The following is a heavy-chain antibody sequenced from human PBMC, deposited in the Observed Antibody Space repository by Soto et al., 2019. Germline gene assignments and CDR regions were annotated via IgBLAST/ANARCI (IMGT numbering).Heavy chain of an antibody. CDR1: GYTFTSYG. CDR3: ARDRIGGSYDSSGYSYNWFDP. V-gene: IGHV1-18*04. Sequence: ASVKVSCKASGYTFTSYGISWVRQAPGQGLEWMGWISAYNGNTNYAQKLQGRVTMTTDTSTSTAYMELRSLRSDDTAVYYCARDRIGGSYDSSGYSYNWFDPWGQGTLVTVSS. CDR2: ISAYNGNT. D-gene: IGHD3-22*01. J-gene: IGHJ5*02.